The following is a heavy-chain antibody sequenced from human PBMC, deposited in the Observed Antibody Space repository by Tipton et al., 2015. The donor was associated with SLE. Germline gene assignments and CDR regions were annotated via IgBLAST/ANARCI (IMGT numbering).Heavy chain of an antibody. D-gene: IGHD3-3*01. Sequence: TLSLTCTVSGGSIRDYYWTWIRQRPGKGLEWIGYMYYSGNSNYNPSLKSRVTMSVDTSKSQFSLKLYSVTAADTAVYYCARLGVDFWSGYYVYWGQGTLVTVSS. CDR2: MYYSGNS. CDR3: ARLGVDFWSGYYVY. V-gene: IGHV4-59*08. CDR1: GGSIRDYY. J-gene: IGHJ4*02.